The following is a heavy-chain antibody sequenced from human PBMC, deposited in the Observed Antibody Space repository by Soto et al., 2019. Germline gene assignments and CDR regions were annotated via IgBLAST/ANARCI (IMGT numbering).Heavy chain of an antibody. Sequence: SETLSLTCAVYGGSFSGYYWSWIRQPPGKGLEWIGEINHSGSTNYNPSLKSRVTISVDTSKNQFSLKLSSVTAADTAVYYCARPSFYSSSSHYMDVWGKGTTVTVSS. CDR1: GGSFSGYY. CDR3: ARPSFYSSSSHYMDV. V-gene: IGHV4-34*09. J-gene: IGHJ6*03. D-gene: IGHD6-6*01. CDR2: INHSGST.